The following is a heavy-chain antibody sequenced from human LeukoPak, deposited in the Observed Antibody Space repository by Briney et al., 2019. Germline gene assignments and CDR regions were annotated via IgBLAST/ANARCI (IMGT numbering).Heavy chain of an antibody. Sequence: SETLSLTCGVSGGSFSGYYWSWIRRPPGKGLEWIAEIHYSGATSYKPSLKSRVTISGDTAKNRISLKVTSVTAADTAVYYCARGILGSYYFDLWGRGTLVTLSS. V-gene: IGHV4-34*01. CDR1: GGSFSGYY. CDR3: ARGILGSYYFDL. D-gene: IGHD3-16*01. J-gene: IGHJ2*01. CDR2: IHYSGAT.